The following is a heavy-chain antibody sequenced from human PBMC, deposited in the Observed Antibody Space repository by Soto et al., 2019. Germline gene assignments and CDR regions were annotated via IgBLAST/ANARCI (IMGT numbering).Heavy chain of an antibody. J-gene: IGHJ5*02. V-gene: IGHV1-18*03. CDR2: ISAYNGNT. D-gene: IGHD3-3*01. CDR3: ARKYDFWSGYYSRGRFDP. Sequence: QVQLVQSGAEVKKPGASVKVSCKASGYTFTSYGISWVRQAPGQGLEWMGWISAYNGNTNYAQKLQGRVTMTTDTSTSTAYMELRSLRSDDMAVYYCARKYDFWSGYYSRGRFDPWGQGTLVTVSS. CDR1: GYTFTSYG.